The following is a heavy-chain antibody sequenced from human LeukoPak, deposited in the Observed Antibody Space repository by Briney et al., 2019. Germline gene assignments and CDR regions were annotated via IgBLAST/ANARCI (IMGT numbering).Heavy chain of an antibody. CDR3: ARIEMATTQDYYYYMDV. D-gene: IGHD5-24*01. CDR1: GDSITSYY. J-gene: IGHJ6*03. V-gene: IGHV4-59*08. CDR2: IYYIGST. Sequence: PSETLSLTCTVSGDSITSYYWSWIRQPPGKGPEWIGYIYYIGSTNYNPSLNSRVTISIDTSKNQFSLKLRSVTAADTAVYYCARIEMATTQDYYYYMDVWGKGTTVPVSS.